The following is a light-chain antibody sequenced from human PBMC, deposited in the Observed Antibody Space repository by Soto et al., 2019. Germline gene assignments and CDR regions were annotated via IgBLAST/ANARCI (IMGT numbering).Light chain of an antibody. V-gene: IGKV1-33*01. CDR3: QQYHHVPLT. CDR2: DAS. Sequence: DIQMTQSPSSLSASVGDRVTLTCQASPDISNHLHWYQQKQGKAPKLLIYDASNLQRGVPSRFSGSGSGTDFTFTIISLQPEDIATYYCQQYHHVPLTFGGGTKVEIK. J-gene: IGKJ4*01. CDR1: PDISNH.